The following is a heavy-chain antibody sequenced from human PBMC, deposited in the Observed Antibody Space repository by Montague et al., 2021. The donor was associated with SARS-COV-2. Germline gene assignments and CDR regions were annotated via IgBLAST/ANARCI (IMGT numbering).Heavy chain of an antibody. V-gene: IGHV4-39*02. CDR3: ARLKRYFDSSGSPSAFDF. Sequence: SETLSLTCTVSGGSITNNIDYWAWIRQPPGKGLEWIGSIYYTGNTYYNPSLKSRVTISVVTSKNHFTLKLGSVTAAETAVYYCARLKRYFDSSGSPSAFDFWGQGTKVTVSS. J-gene: IGHJ3*01. CDR1: GGSITNNIDY. CDR2: IYYTGNT. D-gene: IGHD3-22*01.